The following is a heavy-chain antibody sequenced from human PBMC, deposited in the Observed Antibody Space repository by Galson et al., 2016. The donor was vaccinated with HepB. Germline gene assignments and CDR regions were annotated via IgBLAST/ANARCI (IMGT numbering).Heavy chain of an antibody. J-gene: IGHJ6*02. D-gene: IGHD3-3*01. Sequence: SLRLSCAASGFTFSSYVMTWIRQAPGKGLEWVSSMSESGGNTYYADSVKGRVTISRDNSKNTLSLQMNSLRAEDTAVYYCAKTLSSYNSWSGYYGSAYYYGLDVWGQGTTVTVSS. CDR1: GFTFSSYV. CDR3: AKTLSSYNSWSGYYGSAYYYGLDV. CDR2: MSESGGNT. V-gene: IGHV3-23*01.